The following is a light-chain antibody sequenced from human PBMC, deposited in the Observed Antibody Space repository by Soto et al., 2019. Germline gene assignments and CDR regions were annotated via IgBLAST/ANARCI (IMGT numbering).Light chain of an antibody. V-gene: IGKV3-15*01. Sequence: EIVMTQSPATLSVSPGERATLSCRASQSVSSKLAWYQQKPGQPPRLLIYAASTRATGIPVRFSGSGSGTEFTLTISSLQSEDFAVYYCQQYYSYPFTFGPGTKVDIK. CDR1: QSVSSK. J-gene: IGKJ3*01. CDR3: QQYYSYPFT. CDR2: AAS.